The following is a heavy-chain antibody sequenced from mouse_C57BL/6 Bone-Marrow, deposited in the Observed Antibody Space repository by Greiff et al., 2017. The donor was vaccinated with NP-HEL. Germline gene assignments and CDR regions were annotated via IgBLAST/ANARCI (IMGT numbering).Heavy chain of an antibody. V-gene: IGHV1-55*01. CDR2: IYPGSGST. J-gene: IGHJ3*01. CDR1: GYTFTSYW. CDR3: ARYDYDYRRRAY. Sequence: QVHVKQPGAELVKPGASVKMSCKASGYTFTSYWITWVKQRPGQGLEWIGDIYPGSGSTNYNEKFKSKATLTVDTSSSTAYMQLSSLTSEDSAVYYCARYDYDYRRRAYWGQGTLVTVSA. D-gene: IGHD2-4*01.